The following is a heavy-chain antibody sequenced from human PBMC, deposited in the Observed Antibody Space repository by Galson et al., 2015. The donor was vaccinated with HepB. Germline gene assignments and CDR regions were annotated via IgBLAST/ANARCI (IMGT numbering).Heavy chain of an antibody. CDR1: GFTFSSYA. CDR2: ISYDGSNK. V-gene: IGHV3-30-3*01. J-gene: IGHJ4*02. Sequence: SLRLSCAASGFTFSSYAMHWVRQAPGKGLEWVAVISYDGSNKYYADSVKGRFTISRDNSKNTLYLQMNSLRAEDTAVYYCARGRINRRYCSSTSCYSPFDYWGQGTLVTVSS. CDR3: ARGRINRRYCSSTSCYSPFDY. D-gene: IGHD2-2*02.